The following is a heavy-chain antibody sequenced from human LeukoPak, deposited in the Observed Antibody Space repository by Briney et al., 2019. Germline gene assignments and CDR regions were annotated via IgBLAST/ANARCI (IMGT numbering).Heavy chain of an antibody. CDR2: IYYTGST. Sequence: SETLSLTCSVSGGSISGHYWSWIRQPPGRELEWIGFIYYTGSTNYNPSLKSRVTISVDTSKNQFSLKLSSVTAADTAVYYCAREAEAILDYWGQGTLVTVSS. D-gene: IGHD2-15*01. V-gene: IGHV4-59*11. CDR1: GGSISGHY. CDR3: AREAEAILDY. J-gene: IGHJ4*02.